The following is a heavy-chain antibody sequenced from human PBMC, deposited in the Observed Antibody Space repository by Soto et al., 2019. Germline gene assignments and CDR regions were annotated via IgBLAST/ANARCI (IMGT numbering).Heavy chain of an antibody. CDR1: GFTVNSNY. Sequence: EVQVLATGGGLIQPGGSLRLSCAASGFTVNSNYMSWVRQAPGEGLQCVSITTTGGTTYYADSVKGRFTVSGDNSKNTLYLQRNSLRAEDTAVYYCAKGDGFILAVWGQGTTGSVSS. J-gene: IGHJ6*02. D-gene: IGHD1-26*01. V-gene: IGHV3-53*02. CDR3: AKGDGFILAV. CDR2: TTTGGTT.